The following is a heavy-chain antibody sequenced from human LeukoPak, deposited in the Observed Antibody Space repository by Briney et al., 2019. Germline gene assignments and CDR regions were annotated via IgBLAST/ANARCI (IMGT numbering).Heavy chain of an antibody. CDR3: ASHNGYYYDSSGYYS. D-gene: IGHD3-22*01. Sequence: ASVKVSRKASGYTFTGYYMHWVRQAPGQGLEWMGWINPNSGGTNYAQKFQGRVTMTRDTSISTAYMELSRLRSDDTAVYYCASHNGYYYDSSGYYSWGQGTLVTVSS. CDR2: INPNSGGT. CDR1: GYTFTGYY. V-gene: IGHV1-2*02. J-gene: IGHJ4*02.